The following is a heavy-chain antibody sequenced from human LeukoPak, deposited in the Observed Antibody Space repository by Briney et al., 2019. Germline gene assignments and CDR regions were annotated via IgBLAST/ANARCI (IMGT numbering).Heavy chain of an antibody. V-gene: IGHV3-48*01. Sequence: GGSLRLSCAASGFTFSSYSMNWVRQAPGKGLEWVSYISSSSSTIYYADSVKGRFTISRDNSKNTLYLQMNSLRAEDTAVYYCARRKAVDYWGQGTLVTVSS. CDR3: ARRKAVDY. CDR1: GFTFSSYS. CDR2: ISSSSSTI. J-gene: IGHJ4*02.